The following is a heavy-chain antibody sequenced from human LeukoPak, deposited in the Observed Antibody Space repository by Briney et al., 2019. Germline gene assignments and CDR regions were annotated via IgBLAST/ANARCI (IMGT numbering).Heavy chain of an antibody. CDR1: GGSISSYY. V-gene: IGHV4-59*01. Sequence: SETLSLTCTVSGGSISSYYWSWIRQPPGKGLEWIGYIYYSGSTNYNPSLKSRVTISVDTSKNQFSLKLSSVTAADTAVYYCARGIVATMVGYWGQGTLVTVSS. D-gene: IGHD5-12*01. CDR3: ARGIVATMVGY. J-gene: IGHJ4*02. CDR2: IYYSGST.